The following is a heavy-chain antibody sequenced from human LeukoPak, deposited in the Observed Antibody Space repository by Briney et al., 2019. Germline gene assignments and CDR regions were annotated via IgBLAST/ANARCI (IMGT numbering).Heavy chain of an antibody. J-gene: IGHJ6*02. D-gene: IGHD2-21*02. V-gene: IGHV1-18*01. CDR3: ARHGGGDSTYYYGMDV. CDR1: GYTLTSYG. Sequence: ASVKVSCKAPGYTLTSYGISWVRQAPGQGLEWMGWISAYNGNTNYAQKLQGRVTMTTDTSTSTAYMELRSLRSDDTAVYYCARHGGGDSTYYYGMDVWGQGTTVTVSS. CDR2: ISAYNGNT.